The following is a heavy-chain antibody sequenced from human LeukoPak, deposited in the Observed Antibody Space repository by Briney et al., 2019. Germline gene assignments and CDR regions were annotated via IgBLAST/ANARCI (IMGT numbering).Heavy chain of an antibody. J-gene: IGHJ4*02. D-gene: IGHD6-13*01. V-gene: IGHV3-9*01. CDR1: GFTFDDYA. CDR2: ISWNSGSI. Sequence: PGGSLRLSCAASGFTFDDYAMHWVRQAPGKGLEWVSGISWNSGSIGYADSVKGRFTISRDNAKNSLYLQMNSLRAEDTALYYCAKASHSSSWDAFDYWGQGTLVTVSS. CDR3: AKASHSSSWDAFDY.